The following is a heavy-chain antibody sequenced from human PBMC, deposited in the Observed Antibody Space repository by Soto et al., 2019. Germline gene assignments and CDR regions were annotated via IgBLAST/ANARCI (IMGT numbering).Heavy chain of an antibody. CDR2: IIPILGIA. D-gene: IGHD2-2*02. CDR1: GGTFSSYT. J-gene: IGHJ5*02. V-gene: IGHV1-69*04. CDR3: ARDSYRGIVVVPAAIGWFDP. Sequence: VKVSCKASGGTFSSYTISWVRQAPGQGLEWMGRIIPILGIANYAQKFQGRVTITADKSTSTAYMELSSLRSEDTAVYYCARDSYRGIVVVPAAIGWFDPWGQGTLVTVSS.